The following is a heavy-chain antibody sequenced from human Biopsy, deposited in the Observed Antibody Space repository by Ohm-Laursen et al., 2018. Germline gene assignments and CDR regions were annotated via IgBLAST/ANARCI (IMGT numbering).Heavy chain of an antibody. D-gene: IGHD6-19*01. CDR3: ARGMRSSGWPYFDS. Sequence: TLSLTCTPPADPVSSGRLYSTCIRHPPGQGLDHIGHIYASGRTANDTPALESRVTMSVDMPKNQFSLKLSSVTAADTAIYYCARGMRSSGWPYFDSWGQGTLVTVSS. CDR1: ADPVSSGRLY. J-gene: IGHJ4*02. V-gene: IGHV4-61*01. CDR2: IYASGRT.